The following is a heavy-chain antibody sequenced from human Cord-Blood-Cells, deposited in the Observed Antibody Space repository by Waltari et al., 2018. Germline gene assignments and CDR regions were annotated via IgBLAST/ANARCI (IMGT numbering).Heavy chain of an antibody. V-gene: IGHV4-59*01. D-gene: IGHD2-15*01. CDR1: GGSISSYY. Sequence: QVQLQESGPGLVKPSETLSLTCPVPGGSISSYYWSWIRQPPGKGLVWNGYTYYSGSTNYNPTRKSRVTISVDTSKNQFSRKLSSVTAADTAVYYCARTRYYYYMDVWGKGTTVTVS. CDR3: ARTRYYYYMDV. CDR2: TYYSGST. J-gene: IGHJ6*03.